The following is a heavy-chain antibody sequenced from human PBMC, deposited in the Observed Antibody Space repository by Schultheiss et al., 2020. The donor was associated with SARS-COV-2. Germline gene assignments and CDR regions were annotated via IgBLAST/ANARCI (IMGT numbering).Heavy chain of an antibody. CDR1: GYTFTSYD. D-gene: IGHD3-22*01. Sequence: ASVKVSCKASGYTFTSYDINWVRQATGQGLEWMGWMNPNSGNTGYAQKFQGRVTMTTDTSTSTAYMELRSLRSDDTAVYYCARDAPWYYYDSSGYYYGYWGQGTLVTVSS. J-gene: IGHJ4*02. V-gene: IGHV1-8*01. CDR2: MNPNSGNT. CDR3: ARDAPWYYYDSSGYYYGY.